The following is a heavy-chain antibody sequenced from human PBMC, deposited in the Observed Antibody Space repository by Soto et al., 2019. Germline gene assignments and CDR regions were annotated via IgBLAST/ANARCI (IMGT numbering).Heavy chain of an antibody. D-gene: IGHD6-19*01. CDR1: GFTFSSYG. CDR2: TSYDESNK. J-gene: IGHJ4*02. V-gene: IGHV3-30*18. CDR3: AKPTVAGSNDLDY. Sequence: PGGSLRLSCAASGFTFSSYGMHWVRQAPGKGLEWVAVTSYDESNKYYADSVKGRFTISRDNSKNTLYLQMNSLKIEDTAVYYSAKPTVAGSNDLDYWGQG.